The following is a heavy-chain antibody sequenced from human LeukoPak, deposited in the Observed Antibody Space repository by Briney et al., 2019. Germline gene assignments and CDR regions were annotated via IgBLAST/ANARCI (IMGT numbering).Heavy chain of an antibody. CDR3: ARATYPNTARVWGSYRSLAYFDY. V-gene: IGHV4-34*01. D-gene: IGHD3-16*02. J-gene: IGHJ4*02. Sequence: KPSETLSLTCAVYGGSFSGYYWSWIRQPPGKGLEWIGEINHSGSTNYNPSLKSRVTISVDTSKNQFSLKLSSVTAADTAVYYCARATYPNTARVWGSYRSLAYFDYWGQGTLVTVSS. CDR1: GGSFSGYY. CDR2: INHSGST.